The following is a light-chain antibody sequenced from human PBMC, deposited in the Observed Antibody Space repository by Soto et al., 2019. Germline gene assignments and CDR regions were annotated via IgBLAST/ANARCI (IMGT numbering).Light chain of an antibody. CDR3: QHYTGWPPYT. Sequence: EIVMTQSPATLSLSPGERATLACRASQSVGSNLAWYQQKPGQAPRLLIYGASTRAPGIPARFSGSGSGTEFTLTISSLQSEDFAFFDCQHYTGWPPYTFGQGSRLEI. CDR2: GAS. J-gene: IGKJ2*01. V-gene: IGKV3D-15*01. CDR1: QSVGSN.